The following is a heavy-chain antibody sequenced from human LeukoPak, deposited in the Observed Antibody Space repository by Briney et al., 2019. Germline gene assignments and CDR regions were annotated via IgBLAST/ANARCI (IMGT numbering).Heavy chain of an antibody. CDR2: VYYSGST. CDR1: GGSISSYY. D-gene: IGHD2-2*01. Sequence: SETLSLTCTVSGGSISSYYWSWIRQPPGKGLEWIGYVYYSGSTDYNPSLKSRATISVDTSKKQFSLKLSSVTAADTAVYYCARRCSSATCYTDAFDIWGQGTMVTVSS. V-gene: IGHV4-59*08. CDR3: ARRCSSATCYTDAFDI. J-gene: IGHJ3*02.